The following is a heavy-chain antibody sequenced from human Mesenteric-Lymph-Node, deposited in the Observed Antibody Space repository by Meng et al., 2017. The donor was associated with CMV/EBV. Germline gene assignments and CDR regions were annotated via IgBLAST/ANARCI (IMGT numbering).Heavy chain of an antibody. CDR3: ARDGPTSGFDP. D-gene: IGHD3-3*01. J-gene: IGHJ5*02. Sequence: LTCAVSGGSISSSNWWSWVRQPPGKGLEWIGEIYHSGSTNYNPSLKSRVTISVDTSKNQFSLKLNSVTAADTAVYYCARDGPTSGFDPWGQGTLVTVSS. V-gene: IGHV4-4*02. CDR1: GGSISSSNW. CDR2: IYHSGST.